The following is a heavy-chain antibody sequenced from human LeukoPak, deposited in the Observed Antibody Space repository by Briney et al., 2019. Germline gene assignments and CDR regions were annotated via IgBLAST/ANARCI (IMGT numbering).Heavy chain of an antibody. CDR3: ARRYASSGYYNQGVFDY. CDR1: GGSISSDY. Sequence: SETLSLTCTDSGGSISSDYWSCIRPPPGKGLGWIGYIYYSGSTNYNPSLKSRVTISVDTSKNQFSLKLSSVTAADTAVYYCARRYASSGYYNQGVFDYWGQGTLVTVSS. J-gene: IGHJ4*02. D-gene: IGHD3-22*01. V-gene: IGHV4-59*08. CDR2: IYYSGST.